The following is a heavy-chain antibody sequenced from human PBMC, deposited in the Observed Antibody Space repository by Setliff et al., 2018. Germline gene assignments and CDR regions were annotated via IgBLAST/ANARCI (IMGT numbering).Heavy chain of an antibody. CDR3: AREGRSSISGWYMDV. V-gene: IGHV4-31*03. J-gene: IGHJ6*03. D-gene: IGHD3-3*02. Sequence: PSETLSLTCTVSGGSISSGGYYWSWIRQHPGKGLEWIGYIYYSGSTSYYNPSLKSRVTISVDTSKNQFSLNLTSVTAADTAVYFCAREGRSSISGWYMDVWGRGTTVTV. CDR1: GGSISSGGYY. CDR2: IYYSGSTS.